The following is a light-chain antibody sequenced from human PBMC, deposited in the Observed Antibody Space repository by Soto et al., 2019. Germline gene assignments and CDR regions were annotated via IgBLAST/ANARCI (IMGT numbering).Light chain of an antibody. J-gene: IGLJ1*01. CDR1: SSDVGGYNF. V-gene: IGLV2-11*01. CDR2: DVT. Sequence: QSVLTQPRSVSGSPGQSVTISCTGTSSDVGGYNFVSWYQQYPGKAPKLLIYDVTKRPSGVPDRFSGSKSGNTASLTISGLQAEDEADYYCSSYTSSSTRVFGTGTKVTVL. CDR3: SSYTSSSTRV.